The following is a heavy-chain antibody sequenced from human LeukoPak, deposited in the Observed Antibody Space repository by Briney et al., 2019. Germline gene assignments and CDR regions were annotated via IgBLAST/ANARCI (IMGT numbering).Heavy chain of an antibody. CDR2: IYYSGTS. J-gene: IGHJ5*02. V-gene: IGHV4-59*01. CDR3: AGSYYSGSYYWFDP. D-gene: IGHD1-26*01. CDR1: GGSLSSYY. Sequence: SETLSLTCTVSGGSLSSYYWNWIRHTPGTGLEWIGYIYYSGTSNYNPSLKSRVTISVDTSKNQFSLKLNSVTAADTAVYYCAGSYYSGSYYWFDPWGQGTLVTVSS.